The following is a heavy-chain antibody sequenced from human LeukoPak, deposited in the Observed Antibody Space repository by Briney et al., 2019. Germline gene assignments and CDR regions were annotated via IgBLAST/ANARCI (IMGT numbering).Heavy chain of an antibody. J-gene: IGHJ4*02. V-gene: IGHV3-21*01. Sequence: GGSLRLSCAASGFTFSSYSMNWVRQAPGKGLEWVSSISSSSSYIYYADSVKGRFTISRDIAKNSLYLQMNSLRAEDTAVYYCARGVVIEYSSSYYFDYWGQGTLVTVSS. CDR2: ISSSSSYI. D-gene: IGHD6-6*01. CDR3: ARGVVIEYSSSYYFDY. CDR1: GFTFSSYS.